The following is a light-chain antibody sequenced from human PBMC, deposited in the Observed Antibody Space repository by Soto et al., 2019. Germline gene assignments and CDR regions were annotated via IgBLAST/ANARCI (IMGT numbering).Light chain of an antibody. V-gene: IGLV1-44*01. CDR3: ASWDHGLNVWL. Sequence: QSALTQPPSVSGTPGQRVTMSCSGSRVTIEMNSVNWFQQFPGKAPKLLIIFSTRRSSGVPDRFSASKSGTSASLAISGLLPEDEADYYCASWDHGLNVWLFGGGTKVTVL. CDR1: RVTIEMNS. CDR2: FST. J-gene: IGLJ3*02.